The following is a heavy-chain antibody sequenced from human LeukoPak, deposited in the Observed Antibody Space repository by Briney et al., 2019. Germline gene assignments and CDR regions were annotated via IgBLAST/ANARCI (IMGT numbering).Heavy chain of an antibody. J-gene: IGHJ6*04. D-gene: IGHD3-10*01. V-gene: IGHV3-7*01. CDR2: IKQDGSEK. CDR3: AKEGSWGITMVRGVPMDV. CDR1: GFTFSRYW. Sequence: GGSLRLSCAASGFTFSRYWMSWVRQAPGKGLEWVANIKQDGSEKYYVDSVKGRFTISRDNAKNSLYLQMNSLRAEDTAVYYCAKEGSWGITMVRGVPMDVWGKGTTVTISS.